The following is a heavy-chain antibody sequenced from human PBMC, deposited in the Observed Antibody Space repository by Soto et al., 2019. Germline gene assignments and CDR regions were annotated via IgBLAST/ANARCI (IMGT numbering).Heavy chain of an antibody. V-gene: IGHV4-4*07. CDR3: VRDSGGMAPDGFDI. CDR1: GGSISGYH. D-gene: IGHD2-15*01. CDR2: FYSSESI. Sequence: SETLSLTCSVSGGSISGYHWNWIRQPAGKGLEWIGRFYSSESINYNPSLKSRVTMSVETSKNQFSLQMRSVSVADTAVYYCVRDSGGMAPDGFDIWGQGTMVTVSS. J-gene: IGHJ3*02.